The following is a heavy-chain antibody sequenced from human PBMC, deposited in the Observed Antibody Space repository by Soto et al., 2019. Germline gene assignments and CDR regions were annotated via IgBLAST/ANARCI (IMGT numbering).Heavy chain of an antibody. D-gene: IGHD6-19*01. CDR3: AKSRLGVAEEFDY. CDR2: ISYDGINA. Sequence: QVQLVESGGGVVQPGRSLRLSCAASGFTFTTYAMHWVRQAPGKEPDWVTAISYDGINAYYADSVRGRLIISRDNSRNTVYLQMNSLRPEDTAVYYCAKSRLGVAEEFDYGGLGTLVTVSS. V-gene: IGHV3-30*18. CDR1: GFTFTTYA. J-gene: IGHJ4*02.